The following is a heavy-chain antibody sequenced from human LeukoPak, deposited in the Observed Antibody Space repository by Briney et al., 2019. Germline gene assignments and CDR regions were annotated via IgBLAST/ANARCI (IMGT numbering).Heavy chain of an antibody. D-gene: IGHD4-23*01. Sequence: GGSLRLSCAASGFTFSSYATHWVRQAPGKGLEWVAVISYDGSNKYYADSVKGRFTISRDNSKNTLYLQMNSLRAEDTAVYYCARVDGGTHYWGQGTLVTVSS. CDR3: ARVDGGTHY. CDR1: GFTFSSYA. V-gene: IGHV3-30*04. CDR2: ISYDGSNK. J-gene: IGHJ4*02.